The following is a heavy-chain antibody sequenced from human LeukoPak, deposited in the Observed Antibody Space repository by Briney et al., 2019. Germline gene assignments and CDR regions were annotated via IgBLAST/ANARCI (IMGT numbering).Heavy chain of an antibody. CDR1: GFTFRSYW. V-gene: IGHV3-7*01. CDR2: INQGGSVK. CDR3: ARDRRVGATYYYHYMDV. Sequence: PGGSLRLSCAASGFTFRSYWMSWVRQAPGKGLEWVANINQGGSVKYYADSVKGRFTISRDDAKNSLYAQMNSLRDEDTAVYYCARDRRVGATYYYHYMDVWGKGTTVTVSS. D-gene: IGHD1-26*01. J-gene: IGHJ6*03.